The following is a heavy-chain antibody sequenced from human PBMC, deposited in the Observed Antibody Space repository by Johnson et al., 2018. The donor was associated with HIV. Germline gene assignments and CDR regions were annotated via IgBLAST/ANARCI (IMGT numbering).Heavy chain of an antibody. CDR1: GFTFSSYG. J-gene: IGHJ3*02. Sequence: QVQLVESGGGVVQPGRSLRLSCAASGFTFSSYGMHWVRQAPGKGLEWVAFIRSDGSNRYYADSVKGRFTISRHNSKNTLYLQMNSLRAEDTAVYYCARDRGVVVLHGAFDIWGQGTMVTVSS. CDR2: IRSDGSNR. CDR3: ARDRGVVVLHGAFDI. V-gene: IGHV3-33*01. D-gene: IGHD2-2*01.